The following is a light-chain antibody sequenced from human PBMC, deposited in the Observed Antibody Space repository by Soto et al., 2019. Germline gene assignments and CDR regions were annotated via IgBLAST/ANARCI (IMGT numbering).Light chain of an antibody. CDR2: DVS. CDR3: SSYTSSSTLEV. Sequence: QSALTQPASVSGSPGQSGTISCTGTSSDVGGYNYVSCYQQHPGKAPKLMIYDVSNRPSGVSNRFSGSKSGNTASLTISGLQAEDEADYYCSSYTSSSTLEVFGGGTKLTVL. V-gene: IGLV2-14*01. J-gene: IGLJ2*01. CDR1: SSDVGGYNY.